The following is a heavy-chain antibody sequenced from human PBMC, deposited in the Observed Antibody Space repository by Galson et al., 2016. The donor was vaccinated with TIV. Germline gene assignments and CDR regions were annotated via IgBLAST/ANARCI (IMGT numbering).Heavy chain of an antibody. CDR3: AREVTCGGACYYFDF. V-gene: IGHV3-20*01. D-gene: IGHD2-21*02. Sequence: SLRLSCAASGFTFDDYDFSWVRQAPGKGLEWVSSINWNGASTGHADSVKGRFTISRGNAKNSLYLQMNDLRVEDTAFYHCAREVTCGGACYYFDFWGQGTLVTVSS. CDR1: GFTFDDYD. J-gene: IGHJ4*02. CDR2: INWNGAST.